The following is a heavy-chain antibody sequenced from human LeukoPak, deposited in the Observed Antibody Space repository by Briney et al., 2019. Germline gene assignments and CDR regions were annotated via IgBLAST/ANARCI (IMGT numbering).Heavy chain of an antibody. CDR2: ISAYNGNT. D-gene: IGHD6-25*01. CDR1: GYTLTSYG. J-gene: IGHJ4*02. V-gene: IGHV1-18*01. CDR3: ARDHPSGVFDY. Sequence: GASVKVSCKASGYTLTSYGISWVRQAPGQGLEWMGWISAYNGNTNYAQKLQRRVTMTTDTSTSTAYMELRSLRSDDTAVYYCARDHPSGVFDYWGQGTLVTVSS.